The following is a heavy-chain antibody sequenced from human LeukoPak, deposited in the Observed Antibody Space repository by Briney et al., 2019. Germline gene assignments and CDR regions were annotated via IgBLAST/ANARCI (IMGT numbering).Heavy chain of an antibody. CDR2: ISSSGSTI. D-gene: IGHD3-22*01. CDR1: GFTFSSYE. CDR3: ARGGTMIVVVNPPPDY. J-gene: IGHJ4*02. V-gene: IGHV3-48*03. Sequence: GGSLRLSCAASGFTFSSYEMNWVRQAPGKGLEWVSYISSSGSTIYYADSVKGRFTISRDNAKNSLYLQMNSLRAEDTAVYYCARGGTMIVVVNPPPDYWGQGTLVTVSS.